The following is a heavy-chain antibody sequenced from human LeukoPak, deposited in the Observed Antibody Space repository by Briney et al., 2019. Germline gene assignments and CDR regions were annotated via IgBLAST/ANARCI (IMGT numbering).Heavy chain of an antibody. CDR3: ATSLNYSVSSFDAFDI. Sequence: SGGSLRLSCAASGFTFSSYAMSWVRQAPGKGLEWVSAISGSGGSTYYADSVKGRFTISRDNSKNTLYLQMNSLRAEDTAVYYCATSLNYSVSSFDAFDIWGQGTMVTVSS. D-gene: IGHD1-7*01. V-gene: IGHV3-23*01. CDR1: GFTFSSYA. CDR2: ISGSGGST. J-gene: IGHJ3*02.